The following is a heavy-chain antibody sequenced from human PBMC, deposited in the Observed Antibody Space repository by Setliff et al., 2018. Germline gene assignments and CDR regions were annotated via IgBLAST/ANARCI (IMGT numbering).Heavy chain of an antibody. V-gene: IGHV4-39*07. CDR2: IYHGGDT. J-gene: IGHJ6*03. D-gene: IGHD3-3*01. CDR3: ARVSGFQYMDV. CDR1: GGSISSSSYY. Sequence: SETLSLTCTVSGGSISSSSYYWGWIRQPPGKGLEWIGSIYHGGDTYYNSSLKSRVTISLDTSKNQFSLNLSSLTAADTAVYYCARVSGFQYMDVWGKGTTVTVSS.